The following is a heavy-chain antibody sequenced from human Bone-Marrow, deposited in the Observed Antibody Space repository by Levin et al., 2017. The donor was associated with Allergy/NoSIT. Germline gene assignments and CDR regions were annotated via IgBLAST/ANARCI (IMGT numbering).Heavy chain of an antibody. CDR3: AKSHSDSTDYHRCGGY. CDR2: IYFDGTT. V-gene: IGHV4-39*02. D-gene: IGHD3-22*01. J-gene: IGHJ4*02. CDR1: GDSISSGIYY. Sequence: SETLSLTCTVSGDSISSGIYYWNWIRQPPGTGLEWIGNIYFDGTTHYNPSLNSRVTISMDTSKNHFSLHLSSVTDADTAVYYCAKSHSDSTDYHRCGGYWGQGTLVTVSS.